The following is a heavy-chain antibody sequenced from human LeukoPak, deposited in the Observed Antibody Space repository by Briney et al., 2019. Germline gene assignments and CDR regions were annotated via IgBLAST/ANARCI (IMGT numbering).Heavy chain of an antibody. V-gene: IGHV3-15*06. CDR3: ATWGDFWSGNYGGY. Sequence: PGGSLRLSCAACGFTFNKAWLRWVGLAPGTGREGVGGIKSKIDGGTTNYAAPVKGRFSISRDDSKNTVYLQMNSLKTEDTAVYYCATWGDFWSGNYGGYWGQGTLVTVSS. CDR1: GFTFNKAW. D-gene: IGHD3-3*01. CDR2: IKSKIDGGTT. J-gene: IGHJ4*02.